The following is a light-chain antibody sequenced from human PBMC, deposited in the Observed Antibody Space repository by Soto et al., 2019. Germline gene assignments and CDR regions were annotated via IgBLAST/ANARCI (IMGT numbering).Light chain of an antibody. CDR2: RNN. CDR3: ATWDDSLSGVE. V-gene: IGLV1-44*01. CDR1: GSNIGRNS. J-gene: IGLJ3*02. Sequence: QSVLTQPPSTSGTPGQRVTISCSGSGSNIGRNSVTWYQRLPGTAPKLLVYRNNQRPSGVPERFSGSKSGTSASLAISDLQSEDEAHYYCATWDDSLSGVEFGGGTKLTVL.